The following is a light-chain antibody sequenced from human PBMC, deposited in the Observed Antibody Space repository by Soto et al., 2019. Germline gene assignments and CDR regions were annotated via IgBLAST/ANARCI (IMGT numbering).Light chain of an antibody. CDR3: QQYHDWPPGT. Sequence: ERMMTQSPATLSLSPGEKATLSCRASQTISKDLAWYQQKPGQAPRLLIYDASTRATAIPDRFSGSGSGTEFTLTISSLKSEDFAVYYCQQYHDWPPGTFGQGTKVEIK. CDR1: QTISKD. CDR2: DAS. J-gene: IGKJ1*01. V-gene: IGKV3-15*01.